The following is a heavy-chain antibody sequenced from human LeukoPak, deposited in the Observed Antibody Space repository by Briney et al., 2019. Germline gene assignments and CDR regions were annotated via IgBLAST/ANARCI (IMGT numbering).Heavy chain of an antibody. V-gene: IGHV4-38-2*02. CDR3: ARVARCTSCFDVDY. Sequence: SETLSLTCTVFGYSISTGYYWDWIRQPPGKGLEWIGSFFLKGSTYYNPSLKSRVTISVDTSKNHFSLTLSSVTAADTAVYYCARVARCTSCFDVDYWGQGTLVTVSS. J-gene: IGHJ4*02. D-gene: IGHD2-2*01. CDR2: FFLKGST. CDR1: GYSISTGYY.